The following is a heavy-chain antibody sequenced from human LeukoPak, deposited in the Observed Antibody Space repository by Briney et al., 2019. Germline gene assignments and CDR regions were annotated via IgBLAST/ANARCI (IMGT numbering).Heavy chain of an antibody. J-gene: IGHJ4*02. CDR2: IYSGGST. CDR3: ASSGSYYRRAFDY. Sequence: PGGSLRLSCAASGFTFSSYAMSWVRQAPGKGLEWVSVIYSGGSTYYADSVKGRFTISRDNSKNTLYLQMNSLRAEDTAVYYCASSGSYYRRAFDYWGQGTLVTVSS. D-gene: IGHD1-26*01. CDR1: GFTFSSYA. V-gene: IGHV3-66*01.